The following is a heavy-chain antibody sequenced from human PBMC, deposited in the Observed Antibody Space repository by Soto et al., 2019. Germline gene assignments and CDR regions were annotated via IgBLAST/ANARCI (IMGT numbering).Heavy chain of an antibody. D-gene: IGHD3-22*01. CDR1: GGSINSGDYY. V-gene: IGHV4-30-4*01. CDR2: IYYSGST. Sequence: SETLSLTCTVSGGSINSGDYYWSWIRQPPGKGLEWIGYIYYSGSTYYNPSLKSRVTISVDTSKNQFSLKLSSVTAADTAVYYCAREQYDSSGYYAGEFDYWGQGTLVTVSS. J-gene: IGHJ4*02. CDR3: AREQYDSSGYYAGEFDY.